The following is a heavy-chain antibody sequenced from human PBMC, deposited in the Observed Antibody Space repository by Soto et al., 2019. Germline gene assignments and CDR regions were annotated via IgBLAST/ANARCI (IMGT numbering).Heavy chain of an antibody. Sequence: ETLSVTCTVSGGSITNYYWNWIRQPPGRGLEWIGYIYYSGSTNYNPSLKSRVTISVDTSKNQFSLKLSSVTAADTAVYYCARESLLWFGEAQSGMDVWGQGTKVTVSS. CDR1: GGSITNYY. CDR2: IYYSGST. D-gene: IGHD3-10*01. V-gene: IGHV4-59*01. J-gene: IGHJ6*02. CDR3: ARESLLWFGEAQSGMDV.